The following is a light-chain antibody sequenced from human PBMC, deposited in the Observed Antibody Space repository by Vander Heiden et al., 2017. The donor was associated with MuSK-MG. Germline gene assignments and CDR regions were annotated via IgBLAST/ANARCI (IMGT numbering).Light chain of an antibody. Sequence: IQMTQSPSSLSASVGDRVTITCRASQSVSSFLNWYQQKPGKAPNLLIYAASTLQSGVPSRFSGSGSGTDFHLTINRLQPEEFAIYYCQQSDTVPWTFGQGTKVGI. V-gene: IGKV1-39*01. J-gene: IGKJ1*01. CDR3: QQSDTVPWT. CDR1: QSVSSF. CDR2: AAS.